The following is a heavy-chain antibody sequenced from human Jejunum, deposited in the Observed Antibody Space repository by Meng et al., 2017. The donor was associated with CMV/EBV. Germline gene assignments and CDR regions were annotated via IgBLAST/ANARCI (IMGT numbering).Heavy chain of an antibody. CDR1: IFTLSSYR. CDR3: ASGNSFDF. V-gene: IGHV3-21*01. D-gene: IGHD1-26*01. Sequence: RLSCADTIFTLSSYRMNWVRQAPGKGLEWVSFIMNSNNYIYYADSVKGRFTLSRDNAKISLYLQMKSLRVEDTAVYYCASGNSFDFWGQGTLVTVSS. CDR2: IMNSNNYI. J-gene: IGHJ4*02.